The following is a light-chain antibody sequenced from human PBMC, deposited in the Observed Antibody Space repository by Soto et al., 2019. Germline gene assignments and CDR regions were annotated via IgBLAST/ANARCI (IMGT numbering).Light chain of an antibody. CDR1: QNVNNR. Sequence: IVMTQSPAMLSVSPGERATHSCRASQNVNNRLAWYQQKAGRPPRLLIYGASTRATGIPARFSGSGSGTEFTLTISSLQSEDFAVYYCQHFNSWPLLFGQGTKV. CDR3: QHFNSWPLL. CDR2: GAS. J-gene: IGKJ1*01. V-gene: IGKV3-15*01.